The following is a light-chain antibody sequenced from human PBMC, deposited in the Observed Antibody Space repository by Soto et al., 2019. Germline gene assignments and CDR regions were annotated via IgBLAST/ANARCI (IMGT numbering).Light chain of an antibody. V-gene: IGKV3-11*01. CDR3: QQRSNCPPYT. CDR1: QSVSSY. CDR2: DAS. J-gene: IGKJ2*01. Sequence: EIVLTQSPATLSLSPGERATLSCRASQSVSSYLAWYQQKPGQAPRLLIYDASNRATGIPARFSGSGSGTDFTLTISSLEPEDFAVYYCQQRSNCPPYTFGQGTKPEIK.